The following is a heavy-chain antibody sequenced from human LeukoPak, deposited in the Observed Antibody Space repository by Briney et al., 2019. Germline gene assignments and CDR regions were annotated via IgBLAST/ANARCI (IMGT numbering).Heavy chain of an antibody. CDR3: ARRPLGGGIYYFDY. CDR2: INHSGST. CDR1: GGSFSGYY. Sequence: PSETLSLTCAVYGGSFSGYYWSWIRQPPGKGLEWIGEINHSGSTNYNPSLKSRVTISVDTSKNQFSLKLSSVTAADTAVYYCARRPLGGGIYYFDYWGQGTLVTVSS. J-gene: IGHJ4*02. V-gene: IGHV4-34*01. D-gene: IGHD1-26*01.